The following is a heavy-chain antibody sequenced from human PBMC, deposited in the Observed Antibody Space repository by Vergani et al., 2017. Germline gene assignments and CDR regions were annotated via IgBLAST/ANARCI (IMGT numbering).Heavy chain of an antibody. CDR2: IDRNYGVK. Sequence: VEAGGGLVQPGGSLRLSCTASGFTFQAFAFHWVRQVSGRGLEWVSGIDRNYGVKNGNSFEGRFSISRDNAKKAVFLQMNNLRHEDTALYFCVKDVSSSSVRPLAYWGQGTLVTVSS. V-gene: IGHV3-9*01. CDR1: GFTFQAFA. CDR3: VKDVSSSSVRPLAY. J-gene: IGHJ4*02. D-gene: IGHD6-6*01.